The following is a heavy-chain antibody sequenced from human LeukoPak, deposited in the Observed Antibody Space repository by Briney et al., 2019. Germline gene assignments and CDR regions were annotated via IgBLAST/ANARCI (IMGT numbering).Heavy chain of an antibody. V-gene: IGHV3-21*01. D-gene: IGHD6-19*01. CDR3: VRDPSRLEPGYFDN. CDR2: ISTTSST. J-gene: IGHJ4*01. Sequence: GGSLRLSCAASGFTFSSFSIHWVRLTPGKGLEWVSFISTTSSTHYVASVKGRFTISRDNAENSVSLLMNSLRADDTAVYYCVRDPSRLEPGYFDNWGQGVLVTVSS. CDR1: GFTFSSFS.